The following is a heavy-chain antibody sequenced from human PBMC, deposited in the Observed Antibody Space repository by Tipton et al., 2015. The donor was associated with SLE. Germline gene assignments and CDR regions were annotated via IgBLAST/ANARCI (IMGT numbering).Heavy chain of an antibody. CDR1: GFTFSSYS. CDR3: AKHFCDNTTYPRNYFYMDV. V-gene: IGHV3-23*01. J-gene: IGHJ6*03. D-gene: IGHD2/OR15-2a*01. CDR2: ISAGGIST. Sequence: SLRLSCAASGFTFSSYSMNWVRQAPGRGLEWVSTISAGGISTYYADSVKGRFTISRDNSKNTLYVQMSSLRAEDTAVYHCAKHFCDNTTYPRNYFYMDVWGKGTTVTVSS.